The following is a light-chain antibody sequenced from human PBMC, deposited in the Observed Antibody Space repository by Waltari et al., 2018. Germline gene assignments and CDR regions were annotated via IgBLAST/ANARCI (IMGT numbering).Light chain of an antibody. Sequence: QSALTQPPSASGSPGQSVTISCTGTSSDVGGDNYVSWYQQHPGKAPKVMIYEVSKRPSGVPDRFSGSKSGNTASLTVSGLQAEDEADYYCCSYAGNSVVFGGGTKLTVL. J-gene: IGLJ2*01. CDR1: SSDVGGDNY. CDR3: CSYAGNSVV. CDR2: EVS. V-gene: IGLV2-8*01.